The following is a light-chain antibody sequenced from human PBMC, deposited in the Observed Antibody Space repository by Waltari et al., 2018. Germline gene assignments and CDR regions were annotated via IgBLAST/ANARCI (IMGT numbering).Light chain of an antibody. CDR1: SRDVPGYNF. CDR3: SSYTSSTTYV. J-gene: IGLJ1*01. V-gene: IGLV2-14*01. Sequence: QSALTQPASVSGSPGQSITISCPGTSRDVPGYNFVSWYQQHPGKAPKLMISDVNKRPSGVSNRFSGSKSCNTASLTISGLQAEDEADYYCSSYTSSTTYVFGTGTTVTVL. CDR2: DVN.